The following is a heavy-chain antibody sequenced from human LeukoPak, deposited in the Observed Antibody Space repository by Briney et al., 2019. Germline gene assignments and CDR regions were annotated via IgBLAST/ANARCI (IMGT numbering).Heavy chain of an antibody. Sequence: PSETLSLTCTVSGGSISSYYWSWIRQPPGKGLEWIGYIYYSGSTNYNPSLKSRVTISVDTSKNQFSLKLSSVIAADTAVYYCARVPWDGYRPVYFDYWGQGTLVTVSS. CDR3: ARVPWDGYRPVYFDY. CDR1: GGSISSYY. CDR2: IYYSGST. J-gene: IGHJ4*02. D-gene: IGHD5-24*01. V-gene: IGHV4-59*01.